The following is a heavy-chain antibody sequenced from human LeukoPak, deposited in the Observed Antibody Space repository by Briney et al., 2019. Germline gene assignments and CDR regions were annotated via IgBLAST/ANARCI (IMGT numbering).Heavy chain of an antibody. Sequence: SETLSLTCTVSGGSIRSYYWSWIRQPAGKGLEWIGRIYTSGSTNYNPSLKSRVTMSVDTSKNQFSLKLSSVTAADTAVYYCARDRSYWGDFDYWGQGTLVTVSS. CDR2: IYTSGST. CDR3: ARDRSYWGDFDY. CDR1: GGSIRSYY. V-gene: IGHV4-4*07. D-gene: IGHD1-26*01. J-gene: IGHJ4*02.